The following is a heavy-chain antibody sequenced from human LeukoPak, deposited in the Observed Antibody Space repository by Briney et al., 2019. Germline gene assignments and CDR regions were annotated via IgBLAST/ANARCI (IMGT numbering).Heavy chain of an antibody. CDR1: GGTFSSYA. V-gene: IGHV1-69*05. Sequence: ASVKVSCKASGGTFSSYAISWVRQAPGQGLEWMGRIIPIFGTANYAQKFQGRVTITTDESTSTAYMELSRLRSDDTAVYYCARSSTYYYDSSGYYTIDYWGQGTLVTVPS. CDR2: IIPIFGTA. J-gene: IGHJ4*02. CDR3: ARSSTYYYDSSGYYTIDY. D-gene: IGHD3-22*01.